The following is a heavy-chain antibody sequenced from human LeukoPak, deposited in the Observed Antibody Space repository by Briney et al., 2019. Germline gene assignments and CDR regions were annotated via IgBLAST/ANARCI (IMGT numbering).Heavy chain of an antibody. CDR3: ARGRWLQQYNWFDP. J-gene: IGHJ5*02. CDR1: GFTFSSYW. CDR2: INSDGSST. Sequence: GGSLRLSCAASGFTFSSYWMHWVRQAPGKGLVWVSRINSDGSSTSYADPVKGRFTISRDNAKNTLYLQMNSLRAEDTAVYYCARGRWLQQYNWFDPWGQGTLVTVSS. V-gene: IGHV3-74*01. D-gene: IGHD5-24*01.